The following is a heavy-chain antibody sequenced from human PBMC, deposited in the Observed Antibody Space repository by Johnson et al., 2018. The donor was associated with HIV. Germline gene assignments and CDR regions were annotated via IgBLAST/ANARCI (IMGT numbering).Heavy chain of an antibody. J-gene: IGHJ3*02. CDR1: GFTFSSYA. CDR2: ISYDGSNK. CDR3: ARVRIWWELHGTVSAFDI. V-gene: IGHV3-30*04. D-gene: IGHD1-26*01. Sequence: QVQLVESGGGVVQPGRSLRLSCAASGFTFSSYAMHWVRQAPGKGLEWVAVISYDGSNKYFAASVKGRFTISRDNSKNTLYLQMNSLRAEDTAVYYCARVRIWWELHGTVSAFDIWGQGTMVTVSS.